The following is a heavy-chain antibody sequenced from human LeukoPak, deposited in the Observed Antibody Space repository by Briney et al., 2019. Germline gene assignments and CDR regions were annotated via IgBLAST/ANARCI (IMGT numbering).Heavy chain of an antibody. Sequence: SETLSLTCAVYGGSFSGYYWSWIRQPPGKGLEWIGEINHSGSTNYNPSLKSRVTISVDTSKNQLSLKLSSVTAADTAVYYCARGLVRGVIPPVRRWFDPWGQGTLVTVSS. CDR2: INHSGST. CDR1: GGSFSGYY. D-gene: IGHD3-10*01. V-gene: IGHV4-34*01. J-gene: IGHJ5*02. CDR3: ARGLVRGVIPPVRRWFDP.